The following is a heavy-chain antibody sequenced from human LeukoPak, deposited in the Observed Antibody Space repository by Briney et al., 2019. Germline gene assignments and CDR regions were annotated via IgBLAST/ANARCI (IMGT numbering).Heavy chain of an antibody. V-gene: IGHV4-30-4*08. CDR3: ARDKGHYYDSSGLQGFDP. D-gene: IGHD3-22*01. J-gene: IGHJ5*02. CDR1: GGSISSGDYY. CDR2: IYYSGST. Sequence: PSQTLSLTCTVSGGSISSGDYYWSWIRQPPGKGLEWIGYIYYSGSTYYNPSHKSRVTISVDTSKNQFSLKLSSVTAADTAVYYCARDKGHYYDSSGLQGFDPWGQGTLVTVSS.